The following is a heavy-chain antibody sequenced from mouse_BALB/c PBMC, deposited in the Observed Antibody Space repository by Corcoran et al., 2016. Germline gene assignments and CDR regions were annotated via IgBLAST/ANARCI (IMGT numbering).Heavy chain of an antibody. CDR1: GYSITSGYY. Sequence: DVQLQESGPGLVKPSQSLSLTCSVTGYSITSGYYWNWIRQFPGNKLEWMGYISYDGSNNYNPSLKNRISITRDTSKNQFFLKLNSVTTEDTATYYCARGNYYGSSPYAMDYWSQGTSVTVSS. V-gene: IGHV3-6*02. J-gene: IGHJ4*01. CDR2: ISYDGSN. D-gene: IGHD1-1*01. CDR3: ARGNYYGSSPYAMDY.